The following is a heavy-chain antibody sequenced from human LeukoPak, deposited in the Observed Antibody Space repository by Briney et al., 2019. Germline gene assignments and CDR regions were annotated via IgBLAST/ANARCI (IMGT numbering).Heavy chain of an antibody. CDR2: ISWNSDNI. CDR3: ARAGRGYVWGSYRLDY. CDR1: GFTFDDYA. J-gene: IGHJ4*02. D-gene: IGHD3-16*02. V-gene: IGHV3-9*01. Sequence: GGSLRLSCAVSGFTFDDYAMHWVRQVPGKGLEWVSCISWNSDNIGYADSVKGRFTISRDNAKNSLYLQMNSLRAEDTAVYYCARAGRGYVWGSYRLDYWGQGTLVTVSS.